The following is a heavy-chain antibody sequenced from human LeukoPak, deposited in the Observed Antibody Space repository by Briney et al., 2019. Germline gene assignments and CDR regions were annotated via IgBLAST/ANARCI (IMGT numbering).Heavy chain of an antibody. V-gene: IGHV4-4*09. CDR3: TKREGPMSGSYDYFDP. J-gene: IGHJ5*02. D-gene: IGHD1-26*01. Sequence: SETLSLTCTVSGGSISGYYWSWIRQPPGQGLEWIAYIHSNGYTNYNPSHKSRVTISVDTSKNQFSLKVTSVTAADTAMYYCTKREGPMSGSYDYFDPWGQGTLVTVS. CDR1: GGSISGYY. CDR2: IHSNGYT.